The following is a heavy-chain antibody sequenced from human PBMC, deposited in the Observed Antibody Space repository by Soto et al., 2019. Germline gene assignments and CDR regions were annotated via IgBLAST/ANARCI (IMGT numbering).Heavy chain of an antibody. CDR1: GGSISSSSYY. CDR2: IYYSGST. J-gene: IGHJ3*02. CDR3: AARIMITFGGVIEARNGAFDI. D-gene: IGHD3-16*02. V-gene: IGHV4-39*01. Sequence: SETLSLTCTVSGGSISSSSYYWGWIRQPPGKGLEWIGSIYYSGSTYYNPSLKSRVTISVDTSKNQFSLKLSSVTAADTAVYYCAARIMITFGGVIEARNGAFDIWGQGTMVTVSS.